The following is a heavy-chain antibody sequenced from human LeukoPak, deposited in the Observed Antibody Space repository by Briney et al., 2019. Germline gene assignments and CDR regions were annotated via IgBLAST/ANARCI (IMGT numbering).Heavy chain of an antibody. CDR1: GFTFSTYA. D-gene: IGHD1-20*01. J-gene: IGHJ4*02. CDR3: ARDSNWNQPDY. Sequence: GRSLRLSCAASGFTFSTYAMHWVRQAPGKGLEWVAVMSHDGRNKFYADSVKGRFTISRDNSKNTLYLQMSGLGADDTAVFYCARDSNWNQPDYWGQGTLVTVSS. V-gene: IGHV3-30*04. CDR2: MSHDGRNK.